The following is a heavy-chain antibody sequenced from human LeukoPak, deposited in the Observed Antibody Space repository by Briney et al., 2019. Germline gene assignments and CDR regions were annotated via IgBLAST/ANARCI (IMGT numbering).Heavy chain of an antibody. Sequence: GGSLRLSCAASGFTFSSFAMHWVRQAPGKGLEWVSIISYDGSNKYYADSVKGRFTISRDNSKNTLYLQMNSLRREDTAVYSCAREGTTTTWYRYNYFDPWGQGTLVTVSS. J-gene: IGHJ5*02. CDR1: GFTFSSFA. CDR2: ISYDGSNK. V-gene: IGHV3-30*04. D-gene: IGHD1-14*01. CDR3: AREGTTTTWYRYNYFDP.